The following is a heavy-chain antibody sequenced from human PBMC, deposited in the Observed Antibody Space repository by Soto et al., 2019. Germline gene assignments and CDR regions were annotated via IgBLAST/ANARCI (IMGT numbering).Heavy chain of an antibody. CDR3: ETEWGGPARSRPVAPDY. Sequence: QVQLVESGGGVVQPGRSLRLSCAASGFTFSDFGIHWVPQAPGKGLEWVAVIWYDGSNGYYTDSVKGRFTISRDNSKNTAYMQMNSLRAEDTAVYYCETEWGGPARSRPVAPDYWGQGTLVTVSS. CDR2: IWYDGSNG. V-gene: IGHV3-33*01. D-gene: IGHD1-26*01. J-gene: IGHJ4*02. CDR1: GFTFSDFG.